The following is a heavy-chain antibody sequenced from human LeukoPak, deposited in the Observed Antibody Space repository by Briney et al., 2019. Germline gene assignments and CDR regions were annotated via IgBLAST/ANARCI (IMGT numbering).Heavy chain of an antibody. CDR1: GFTFSSYG. CDR2: ISYDGSNK. Sequence: PGGSLRLSCAASGFTFSSYGMHWVRQAPGKGLEWVAVISYDGSNKYYADSVKGRFTISRDNSKNTLYLQMNCLRAEDTAVYYCAKVSGASYYYDSSGYPSDAFDIWGQGTMVTVSS. V-gene: IGHV3-30*18. D-gene: IGHD3-22*01. CDR3: AKVSGASYYYDSSGYPSDAFDI. J-gene: IGHJ3*02.